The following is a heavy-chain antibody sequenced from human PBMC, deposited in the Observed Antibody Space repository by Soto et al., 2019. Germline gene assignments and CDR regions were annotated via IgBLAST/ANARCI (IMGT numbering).Heavy chain of an antibody. CDR1: GGSISSYY. J-gene: IGHJ4*02. D-gene: IGHD6-19*01. CDR3: ARSRYTSGWCTRPFDY. V-gene: IGHV4-59*01. Sequence: QVQLQESGPGLVKPSESLSLTCAVSGGSISSYYWSWIRQPPGKGLEWIGYIYYSGSTNYNPSLKSRVTISVDTSKNQFSLKLTSVTAADTAVYYCARSRYTSGWCTRPFDYWGQGTLVPVSS. CDR2: IYYSGST.